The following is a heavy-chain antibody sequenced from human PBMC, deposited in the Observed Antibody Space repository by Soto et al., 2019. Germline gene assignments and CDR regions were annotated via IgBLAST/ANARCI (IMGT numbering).Heavy chain of an antibody. CDR1: YASINNYH. V-gene: IGHV4-59*08. D-gene: IGHD3-10*01. CDR2: VYYTGTT. Sequence: QVQLQESGPGLLKPSETLSLTCTVSYASINNYHWNWIRQPPGKGLEWIAYVYYTGTTNFNPSLKSRVTISMDTSKNQFPLKLTSVTAADTAVYYCATLRGPGEVSPYFDSWGQGLMVTVSS. J-gene: IGHJ4*02. CDR3: ATLRGPGEVSPYFDS.